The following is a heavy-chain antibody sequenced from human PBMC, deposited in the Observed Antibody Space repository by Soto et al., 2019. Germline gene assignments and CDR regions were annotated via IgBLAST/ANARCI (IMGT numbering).Heavy chain of an antibody. CDR3: ARDSDYGPHFDY. Sequence: LSLTCTVSGGSISSYYWSWIRQPPGKGLEWIGYIYYSGSTNYNPSLKSRVTISVDTSKNQFSLKLSSVTAADTAVYYCARDSDYGPHFDYWGQGTLVTVSS. J-gene: IGHJ4*02. D-gene: IGHD3-10*01. V-gene: IGHV4-59*01. CDR2: IYYSGST. CDR1: GGSISSYY.